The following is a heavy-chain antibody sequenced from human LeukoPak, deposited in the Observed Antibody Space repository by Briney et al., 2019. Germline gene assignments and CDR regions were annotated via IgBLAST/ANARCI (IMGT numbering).Heavy chain of an antibody. CDR2: VNHIGST. Sequence: SETLSLTCAVYGGPLSGYYWNWISQSPGKGLEWIGEVNHIGSTNYNPSLKSRVTISVDTSKNQFSLKLSSVIAADTAVYYCARGVLGGYNRGDAFDIWGQGTMVTVSS. V-gene: IGHV4-34*01. J-gene: IGHJ3*02. CDR1: GGPLSGYY. D-gene: IGHD5-24*01. CDR3: ARGVLGGYNRGDAFDI.